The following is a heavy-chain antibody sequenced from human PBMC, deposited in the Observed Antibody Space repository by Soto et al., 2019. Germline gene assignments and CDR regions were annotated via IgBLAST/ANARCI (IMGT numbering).Heavy chain of an antibody. CDR3: ERTTGYNHGLTTAYYFDH. J-gene: IGHJ4*02. CDR2: IYPGDSTT. Sequence: GESLKISCQGSVYGFTSYWIAWVRQMPGKGLDWMGIIYPGDSTTRYSPSFQGQVTISADKSISTAYLQWASLKASDTAIYYCERTTGYNHGLTTAYYFDHWDQGTMVT. D-gene: IGHD5-18*01. CDR1: VYGFTSYW. V-gene: IGHV5-51*01.